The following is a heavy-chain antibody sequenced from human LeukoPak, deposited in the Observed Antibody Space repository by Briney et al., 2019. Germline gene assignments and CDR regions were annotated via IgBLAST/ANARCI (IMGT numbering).Heavy chain of an antibody. J-gene: IGHJ4*02. CDR1: GGSISNSNR. Sequence: SGTLSLTCAVSGGSISNSNRWSWVRQPPGMGLVWIGEIHHSGSTKYNPSLKSRVTMSVDNSKNQFSLELTSVTAADTAVYYCATHPPKVCTGGSCTDYWGQGTLVTVSS. CDR3: ATHPPKVCTGGSCTDY. CDR2: IHHSGST. D-gene: IGHD2-15*01. V-gene: IGHV4-4*02.